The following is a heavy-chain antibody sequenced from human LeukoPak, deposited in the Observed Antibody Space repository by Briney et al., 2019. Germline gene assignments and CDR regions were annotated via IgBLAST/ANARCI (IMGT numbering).Heavy chain of an antibody. CDR2: IKLDGSEK. CDR3: ASPPYSSGRGDH. D-gene: IGHD6-19*01. Sequence: GGSLRLSCVASGFTFGKYWMSWVRQAPGKGLEWVANIKLDGSEKNYVDSVKGRFTISRDNAKNSLYLQMNSLRAEDTAVYYCASPPYSSGRGDHWGQGTLVTVSS. V-gene: IGHV3-7*01. J-gene: IGHJ4*02. CDR1: GFTFGKYW.